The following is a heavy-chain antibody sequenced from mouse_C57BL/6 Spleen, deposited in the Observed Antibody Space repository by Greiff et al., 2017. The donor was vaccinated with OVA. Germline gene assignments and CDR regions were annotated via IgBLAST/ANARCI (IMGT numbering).Heavy chain of an antibody. V-gene: IGHV1-80*01. J-gene: IGHJ2*01. D-gene: IGHD2-2*01. Sequence: QVQLQQSGAELVKPGASVKISCKASGYAFSSYWMNWVKHRPGKGLEWIGQIYPGDGDTNYNGKFKGKATLTADKSSSTAYMQLSSLTSEDSAVYFCARGLLDYWGQGTTLTVSS. CDR2: IYPGDGDT. CDR1: GYAFSSYW. CDR3: ARGLLDY.